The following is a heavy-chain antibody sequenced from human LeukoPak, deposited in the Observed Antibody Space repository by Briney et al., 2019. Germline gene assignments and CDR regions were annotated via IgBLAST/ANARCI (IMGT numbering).Heavy chain of an antibody. CDR2: ISAHNGNT. V-gene: IGHV1-18*01. J-gene: IGHJ6*02. Sequence: GASVKVSCKASGYTFTSDGISWVRQAPGQGLEWMGWISAHNGNTKYAQKLQGRVTMTTDTSTSTAYMELRSLRSDDTAVYYCARVRQNTYGYYYFGMDVWGQGTTVTVPS. D-gene: IGHD5-18*01. CDR3: ARVRQNTYGYYYFGMDV. CDR1: GYTFTSDG.